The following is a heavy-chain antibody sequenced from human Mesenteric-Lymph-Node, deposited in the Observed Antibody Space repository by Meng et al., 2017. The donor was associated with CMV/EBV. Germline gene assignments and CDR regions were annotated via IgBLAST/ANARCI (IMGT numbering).Heavy chain of an antibody. V-gene: IGHV3-30-3*01. CDR3: ARAIQLWLSAFDY. CDR2: ISYDGSNK. Sequence: ASGFTFSSYAMHWVRRAPGKGLEWVAVISYDGSNKYYADSVKGRFTISRDNSKNTLYLQMNSLRAEDTAVYYCARAIQLWLSAFDYWGQGTLVTVSS. D-gene: IGHD5-18*01. CDR1: GFTFSSYA. J-gene: IGHJ4*02.